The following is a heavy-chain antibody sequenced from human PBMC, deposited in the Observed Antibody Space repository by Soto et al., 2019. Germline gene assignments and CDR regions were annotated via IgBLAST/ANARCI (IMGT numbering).Heavy chain of an antibody. CDR2: FFYSGST. V-gene: IGHV4-59*08. CDR1: GGSISRYY. CDR3: ARRRGSGRLDSFDI. D-gene: IGHD3-10*01. Sequence: PSETLSLTCTVSGGSISRYYWSWIRQPPGKGLEWIGYFFYSGSTNYNPSLKSRVTISVDTSKNQFSLKLSSVTAADTAVYYCARRRGSGRLDSFDIWGPGTMVTVSS. J-gene: IGHJ3*02.